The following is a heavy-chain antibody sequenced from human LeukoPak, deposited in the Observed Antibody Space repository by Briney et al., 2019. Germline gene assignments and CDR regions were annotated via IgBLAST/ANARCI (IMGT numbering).Heavy chain of an antibody. CDR1: GGSISSGGYY. CDR2: IYHSGST. D-gene: IGHD4-17*01. V-gene: IGHV4-30-2*06. Sequence: SETLSLTCSVSGGSISSGGYYWSWIRQSPGKGLEWIGYIYHSGSTYYNPSLKSRVTISVDRSKNQFSLKLSSVTAADTAVYYCARATAYLFHYWGQGTLVTVSS. CDR3: ARATAYLFHY. J-gene: IGHJ4*02.